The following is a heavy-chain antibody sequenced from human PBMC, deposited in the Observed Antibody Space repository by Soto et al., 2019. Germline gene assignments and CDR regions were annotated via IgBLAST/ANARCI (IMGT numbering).Heavy chain of an antibody. CDR2: INPNSGGT. CDR3: ARDRGVAAYDAFDI. J-gene: IGHJ3*02. D-gene: IGHD6-6*01. V-gene: IGHV1-2*04. Sequence: ASVKVSCKASGYTFTSYAMHWVRQAPGQRLEWMGWINPNSGGTNYAQKFQGWVTMTRDTSISTAYMELSRLRSDDTAVYYCARDRGVAAYDAFDIWGQGTMVTVSS. CDR1: GYTFTSYA.